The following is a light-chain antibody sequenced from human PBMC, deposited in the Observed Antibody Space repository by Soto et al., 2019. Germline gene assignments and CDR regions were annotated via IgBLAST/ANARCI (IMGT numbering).Light chain of an antibody. CDR1: QSVTNW. V-gene: IGKV1-5*01. Sequence: DIQMTQSPSTLSASVGDRVTITCRASQSVTNWLAWYQQKPGKAPNLLIYDASRLQSGIPSRFSGSGSGTEFTLTISSLQPDDFVTYYCQQYTTYPYTFGQGTKVDIK. CDR3: QQYTTYPYT. J-gene: IGKJ2*01. CDR2: DAS.